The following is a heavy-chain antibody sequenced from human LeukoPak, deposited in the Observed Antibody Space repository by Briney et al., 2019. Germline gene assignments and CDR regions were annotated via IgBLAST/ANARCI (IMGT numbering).Heavy chain of an antibody. V-gene: IGHV3-49*04. CDR1: GFTFSNYA. J-gene: IGHJ4*02. D-gene: IGHD1-26*01. CDR3: TRVGVGYYFDY. CDR2: IRSKAYGGTT. Sequence: GSLRLSCAASGFTFSNYAMHWVRQAPGKGLEWVGFIRSKAYGGTTEYAASVKGRFTISRDDSKSIAYLQMNSLKTEDTAVYYCTRVGVGYYFDYWGQGTLVTVSS.